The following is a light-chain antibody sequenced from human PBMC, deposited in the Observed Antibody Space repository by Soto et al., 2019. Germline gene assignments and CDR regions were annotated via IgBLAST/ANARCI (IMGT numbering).Light chain of an antibody. CDR3: QQYISYPRT. CDR1: QTTNTW. CDR2: DAS. J-gene: IGKJ1*01. Sequence: DIQMTQFPSTLSASVGDRVTITCRASQTTNTWLAWYQQKPGTAPKLLIYDASSLEGGVPSRFSASGSGTEFTLTISSLQPDDLATYYCQQYISYPRTFGQGTKVEIK. V-gene: IGKV1-5*01.